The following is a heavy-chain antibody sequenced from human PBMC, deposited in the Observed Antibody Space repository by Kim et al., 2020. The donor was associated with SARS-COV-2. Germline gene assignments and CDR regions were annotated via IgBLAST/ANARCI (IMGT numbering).Heavy chain of an antibody. J-gene: IGHJ3*02. D-gene: IGHD3-16*01. CDR2: IWHDGTNK. Sequence: GGSLRLSCAASGFTFSTYGMHWVRQAPGKGLEWLAIIWHDGTNKYYADSVKGRFTISRDNSKSTLYLQMNSLRVEDTAVYYCARGGGVKAGDGFDIWGQGTMVIVSS. CDR1: GFTFSTYG. V-gene: IGHV3-33*01. CDR3: ARGGGVKAGDGFDI.